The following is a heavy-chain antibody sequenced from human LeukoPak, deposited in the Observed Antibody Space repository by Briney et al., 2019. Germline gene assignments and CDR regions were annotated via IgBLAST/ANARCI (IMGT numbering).Heavy chain of an antibody. V-gene: IGHV1-18*01. D-gene: IGHD4-11*01. Sequence: GASGKVSCKASGYTFTSYGISWVRQAPGQGLEWMGWISAYNGNTNYAQKLQGRVTMTTDTSTSTAYMELRSLRSEDTAVYYCARELTVPYYYMDVWGKGTTVTVSS. J-gene: IGHJ6*03. CDR3: ARELTVPYYYMDV. CDR1: GYTFTSYG. CDR2: ISAYNGNT.